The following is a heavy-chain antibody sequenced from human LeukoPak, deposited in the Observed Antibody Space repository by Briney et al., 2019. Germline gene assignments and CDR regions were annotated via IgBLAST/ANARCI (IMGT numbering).Heavy chain of an antibody. CDR3: ARDVKLGYNWFDP. D-gene: IGHD6-13*01. Sequence: ASVKVSCKASGGTFSSYAISWVRQAPGQGLEWMGVIIPIFGTANYAQKFQGRVTITSDESTSTAYMELSSLRSEDTAVYYCARDVKLGYNWFDPWGQGTLVTVSS. CDR2: IIPIFGTA. CDR1: GGTFSSYA. V-gene: IGHV1-69*13. J-gene: IGHJ5*02.